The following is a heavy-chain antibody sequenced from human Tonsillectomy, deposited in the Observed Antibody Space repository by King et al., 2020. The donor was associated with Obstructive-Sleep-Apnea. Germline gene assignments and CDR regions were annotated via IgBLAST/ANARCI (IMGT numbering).Heavy chain of an antibody. CDR3: ARGGRDRVDAFDI. Sequence: QLVQSGAEVKKPGASVKVSCKASGYTFTNYYMYWVRQAPGQGLEWMGIINPSGGSTSYAQKFQGRVTMSRDTSTSTVYMELSSLISEDTAVYYCARGGRDRVDAFDIWGQGTMVTVSS. J-gene: IGHJ3*02. D-gene: IGHD3-16*01. V-gene: IGHV1-46*01. CDR2: INPSGGST. CDR1: GYTFTNYY.